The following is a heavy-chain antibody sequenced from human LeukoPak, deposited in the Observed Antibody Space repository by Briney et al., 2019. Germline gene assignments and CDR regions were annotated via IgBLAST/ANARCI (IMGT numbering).Heavy chain of an antibody. J-gene: IGHJ4*02. CDR2: IIPIFGTA. D-gene: IGHD4/OR15-4a*01. Sequence: SVKVSCKASGGTFSSYAISWVRQAPGQGLEWMGGIIPIFGTANYAQKFQGRVTITADEPTSTAYMELSSLRSEDTAVYYCARDKDYGEGGFDYWGQGTLVTVSS. CDR3: ARDKDYGEGGFDY. V-gene: IGHV1-69*01. CDR1: GGTFSSYA.